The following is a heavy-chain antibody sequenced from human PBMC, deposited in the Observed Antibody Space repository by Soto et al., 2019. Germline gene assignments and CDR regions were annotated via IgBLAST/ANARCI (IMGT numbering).Heavy chain of an antibody. CDR3: SKVLVGDYYGSGSYYHMTDY. V-gene: IGHV3-23*01. J-gene: IGHJ4*02. CDR1: GFTFSSYA. CDR2: ISGSGGST. Sequence: GGSLRLSCAASGFTFSSYAMSWVRQAPGRGLEWVSAISGSGGSTYYADSVKGRFTISRDNSKNTLYLQMNSLRAEDTAVYYCSKVLVGDYYGSGSYYHMTDYWGQGTRVTVSS. D-gene: IGHD3-10*01.